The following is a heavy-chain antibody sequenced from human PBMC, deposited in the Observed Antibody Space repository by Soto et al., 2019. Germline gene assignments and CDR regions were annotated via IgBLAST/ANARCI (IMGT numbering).Heavy chain of an antibody. CDR1: GYSISSGYY. V-gene: IGHV4-38-2*01. J-gene: IGHJ4*02. Sequence: PSETLSLTCAVSGYSISSGYYWGWIRQPPGKGLEWIGNIYHSGSTYYNPSLKSRVTISVDTSKNQFSLKLSSVTAADTAVYYCARAPLELTDFDYWGQGTLVTVSS. CDR3: ARAPLELTDFDY. D-gene: IGHD1-7*01. CDR2: IYHSGST.